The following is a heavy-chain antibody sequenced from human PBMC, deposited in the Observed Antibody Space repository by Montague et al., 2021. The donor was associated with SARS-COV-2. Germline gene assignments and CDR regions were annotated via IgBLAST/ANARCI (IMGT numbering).Heavy chain of an antibody. Sequence: SLRLSCAASGFTFSSYAMHWVRQAPGKGLEYVSAISSNGGSTYYXXSLKGRFTISRDNSKNTLYLQMGSLRAEDMAVYYCARDGSGFWSGFHYYYYMDVWGKGTTVTVSS. CDR2: ISSNGGST. CDR3: ARDGSGFWSGFHYYYYMDV. J-gene: IGHJ6*03. CDR1: GFTFSSYA. V-gene: IGHV3-64*01. D-gene: IGHD3-3*01.